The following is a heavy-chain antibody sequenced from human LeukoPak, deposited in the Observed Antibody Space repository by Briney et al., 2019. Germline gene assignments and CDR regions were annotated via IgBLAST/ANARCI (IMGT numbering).Heavy chain of an antibody. CDR3: ARDRHKYNYDSSGYPPY. V-gene: IGHV3-11*04. D-gene: IGHD3-22*01. J-gene: IGHJ4*02. Sequence: GGSLRLSCAASGFTFSDYYMSWIRQAPGKGLEWVSYISSSGSTIYYADSVKGRFTISRDNAKNSLYLQMNSLRAEDTAVYYCARDRHKYNYDSSGYPPYWGQGTLVTVSS. CDR1: GFTFSDYY. CDR2: ISSSGSTI.